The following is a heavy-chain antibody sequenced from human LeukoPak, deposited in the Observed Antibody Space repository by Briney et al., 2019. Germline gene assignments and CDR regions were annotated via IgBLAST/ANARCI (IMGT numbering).Heavy chain of an antibody. CDR3: ARDHFIRWELYRPGASDI. Sequence: PGGSLRLACAASGFTFSSYEMNWVRQAPGKGLEWVSYISSSGSTIYYADSVKGRFTISRDNSKNSLYLQMNSLRAEDTAVYYCARDHFIRWELYRPGASDIWGQGTMVTVSS. D-gene: IGHD1-26*01. CDR2: ISSSGSTI. CDR1: GFTFSSYE. V-gene: IGHV3-48*03. J-gene: IGHJ3*02.